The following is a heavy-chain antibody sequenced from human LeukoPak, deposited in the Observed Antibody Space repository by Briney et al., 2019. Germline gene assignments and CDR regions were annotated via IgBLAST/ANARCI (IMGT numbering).Heavy chain of an antibody. CDR1: GYTFTSYY. Sequence: ASVKVSCKASGYTFTSYYMHWVRQAPGQGLEWMGIINPSGGSTSYAQKFQGRVTMTRDTSTSTVYMELSSLRSEDTAVYYCPRPHYDILTGYYLGWFDPWGQGTLVTVSS. D-gene: IGHD3-9*01. CDR3: PRPHYDILTGYYLGWFDP. J-gene: IGHJ5*02. CDR2: INPSGGST. V-gene: IGHV1-46*01.